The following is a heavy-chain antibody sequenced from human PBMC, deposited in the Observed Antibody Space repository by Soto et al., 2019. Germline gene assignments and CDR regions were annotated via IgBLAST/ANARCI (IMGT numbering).Heavy chain of an antibody. CDR2: ITPMIGTT. D-gene: IGHD5-12*01. Sequence: SVKVSCKASGGTFSTYGVSWVRQAPGQGLEWVGGITPMIGTTNYAQKFQARVTITADESMTTAYMEMRGLRSDDTAVYFCAGEADRRWLQLFDFWGQGTLVTVSS. J-gene: IGHJ4*02. CDR3: AGEADRRWLQLFDF. CDR1: GGTFSTYG. V-gene: IGHV1-69*13.